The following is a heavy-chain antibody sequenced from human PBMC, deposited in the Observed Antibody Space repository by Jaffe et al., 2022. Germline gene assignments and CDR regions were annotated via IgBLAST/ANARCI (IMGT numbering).Heavy chain of an antibody. CDR1: GFTVSSNY. CDR2: IYSGGST. D-gene: IGHD1-26*01. J-gene: IGHJ3*02. CDR3: ARAVPFSYDAFDI. V-gene: IGHV3-66*02. Sequence: EVQLVESGGGLVQPGGSLRLSCAASGFTVSSNYMSWVRQAPGKGLEWVSVIYSGGSTYYADSVKGRFTISRDNSKNTLYLQMNSLRAEDTAVYYCARAVPFSYDAFDIWGQGTMVTVSS.